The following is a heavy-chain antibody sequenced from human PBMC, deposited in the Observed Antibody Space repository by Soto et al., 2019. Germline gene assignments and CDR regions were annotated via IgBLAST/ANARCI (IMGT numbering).Heavy chain of an antibody. CDR3: ARGVAPYYFDY. CDR2: VSAGNGNT. V-gene: IGHV1-18*01. J-gene: IGHJ4*02. Sequence: GASVKVSCKASGYIFSSYGISWVRQAPGQGLEWMGWVSAGNGNTKYSQKFQGRVTITRDTSASTAYMELSSLRSEDTAVYYCARGVAPYYFDYWGQGTLVTVSS. D-gene: IGHD2-15*01. CDR1: GYIFSSYG.